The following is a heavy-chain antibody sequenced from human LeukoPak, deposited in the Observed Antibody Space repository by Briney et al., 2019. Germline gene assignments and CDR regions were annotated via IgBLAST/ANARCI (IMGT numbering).Heavy chain of an antibody. J-gene: IGHJ4*02. D-gene: IGHD3-3*01. CDR3: ARDDPYDLGSFDY. V-gene: IGHV3-21*01. CDR2: ISSSSSYI. CDR1: GFTFSSYS. Sequence: GGSLRLSCAASGFTFSSYSMNWVRQAPGKGLEWVSSISSSSSYIYYADSVKGRFTISRDNAKNSLYPQMNSLRAEDTAVYYCARDDPYDLGSFDYWGQGTLVTVSS.